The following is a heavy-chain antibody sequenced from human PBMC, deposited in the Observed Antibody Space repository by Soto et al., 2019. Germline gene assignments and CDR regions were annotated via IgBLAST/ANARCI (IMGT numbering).Heavy chain of an antibody. CDR1: GFTFSSYS. V-gene: IGHV3-21*01. Sequence: PGGSLRLSCAASGFTFSSYSMNWVRQAPGKGLEWVSSISSSSSYIYYADSVKGRCTISRDNAKNSLYLQMNSPRPEDPAVYYWARPYDEYYGMGGWGQGTTVTVSS. CDR2: ISSSSSYI. CDR3: ARPYDEYYGMGG. D-gene: IGHD2-21*01. J-gene: IGHJ6*02.